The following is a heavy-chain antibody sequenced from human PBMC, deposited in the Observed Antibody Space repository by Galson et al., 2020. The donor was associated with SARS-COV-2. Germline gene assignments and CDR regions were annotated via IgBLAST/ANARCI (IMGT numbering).Heavy chain of an antibody. CDR2: LYRRRGT. V-gene: IGHV3-53*01. Sequence: GGSLRLYCAASGFPVSSKYMSRVRQAPGTGLGPVPVLYRRRGTYYAESVKGRIYITRDNCNNTLYLKMTSLRAEETAVYYCARLVVGYYEYVCGSYRYGREPDAFDIWGQGTMVTVSS. CDR3: ARLVVGYYEYVCGSYRYGREPDAFDI. CDR1: GFPVSSKY. J-gene: IGHJ3*02. D-gene: IGHD3-16*02.